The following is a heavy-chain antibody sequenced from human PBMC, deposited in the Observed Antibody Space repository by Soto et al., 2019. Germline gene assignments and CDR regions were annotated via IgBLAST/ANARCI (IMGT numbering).Heavy chain of an antibody. CDR1: GGSMSSYY. CDR2: IYYTGSA. D-gene: IGHD5-12*01. CDR3: ARDPVDGYAFFDS. Sequence: SETLSLTCAVSGGSMSSYYWSWIRQPPGKGLEWIAYIYYTGSANSNPNPSLKSRVTISVDTSKNQFSLKLSSVTAADTAVYWCARDPVDGYAFFDSWGQGVLVTVPQ. V-gene: IGHV4-59*12. J-gene: IGHJ5*02.